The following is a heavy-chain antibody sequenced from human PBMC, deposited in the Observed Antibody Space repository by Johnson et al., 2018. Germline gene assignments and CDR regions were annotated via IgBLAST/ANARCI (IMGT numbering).Heavy chain of an antibody. D-gene: IGHD6-19*01. J-gene: IGHJ1*01. CDR1: GGTFSSYT. V-gene: IGHV1-69*09. CDR2: IIPILGIA. CDR3: ARGTSSGWAEYFQH. Sequence: QVQLVQSGAEVKKPGSSVKVSCKASGGTFSSYTISWVRQAPGQGLEWMGRIIPILGIANYAQKFQGRVTITEDKSTSTAYMELSSLRSEDTAVYYGARGTSSGWAEYFQHWGQGTRVTVSS.